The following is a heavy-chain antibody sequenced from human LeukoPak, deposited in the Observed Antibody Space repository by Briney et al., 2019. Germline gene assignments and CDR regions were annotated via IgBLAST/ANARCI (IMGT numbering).Heavy chain of an antibody. CDR1: GGSISSYY. V-gene: IGHV4-59*12. J-gene: IGHJ4*02. CDR3: ARTVAGRLDY. D-gene: IGHD6-6*01. CDR2: IYYSGST. Sequence: PSETLSLTCTVSGGSISSYYWSWIRQPPGKGLEWIGYIYYSGSTYYNPSLKSRVTMSVDTSKNQFSLKLSSVTAADTAEYYCARTVAGRLDYWGQGTLVTVSS.